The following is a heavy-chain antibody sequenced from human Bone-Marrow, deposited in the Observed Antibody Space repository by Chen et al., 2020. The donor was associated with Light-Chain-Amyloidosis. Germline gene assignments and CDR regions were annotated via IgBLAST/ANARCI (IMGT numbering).Heavy chain of an antibody. CDR1: GYTFPNYW. V-gene: IGHV5-51*01. CDR2: IYPDDSDA. CDR3: ARRRDGYNFDY. Sequence: EVQLEQSGREVKKPGESLKISCKGSGYTFPNYWNGWVRQMPGKGLEWMGVIYPDDSDARSSPSFEGQVTISADKSLPTAYLQWRSLKASDTAMYYCARRRDGYNFDYWGQGTLVTVSS. J-gene: IGHJ4*02. D-gene: IGHD5-12*01.